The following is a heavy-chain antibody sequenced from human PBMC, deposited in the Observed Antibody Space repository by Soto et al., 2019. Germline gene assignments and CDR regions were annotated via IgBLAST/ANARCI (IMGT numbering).Heavy chain of an antibody. CDR3: AKDGLPLGYSSGWYGLNFDY. J-gene: IGHJ4*02. CDR2: ISYDGSNK. Sequence: GGSLRLSCAASGFTFSSYGMHWVRQAPGKGLEWVAVISYDGSNKYYADSVKGRFTISRDNSKNTLYLQMNSLRAEDTAVYYCAKDGLPLGYSSGWYGLNFDYWGQGTLVTVSS. CDR1: GFTFSSYG. V-gene: IGHV3-30*18. D-gene: IGHD6-19*01.